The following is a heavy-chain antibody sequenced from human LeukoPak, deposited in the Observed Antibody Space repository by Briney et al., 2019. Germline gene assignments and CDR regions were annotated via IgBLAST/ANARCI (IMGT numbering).Heavy chain of an antibody. D-gene: IGHD3-10*01. CDR1: GFTFSSYW. CDR2: INNDGSST. V-gene: IGHV3-74*01. CDR3: ARDGRGSHDY. Sequence: EGSLRLSCAASGFTFSSYWMHWVRQAPGKGLVWVSRINNDGSSTNYADSVKGRFTISRDNAKNTLYLQMNILRAEDTAVYYCARDGRGSHDYWGQGTLVTVSS. J-gene: IGHJ4*02.